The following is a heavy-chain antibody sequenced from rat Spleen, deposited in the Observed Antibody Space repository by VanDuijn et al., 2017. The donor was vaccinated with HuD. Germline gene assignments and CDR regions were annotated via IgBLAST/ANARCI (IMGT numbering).Heavy chain of an antibody. CDR2: ISTGGGNT. D-gene: IGHD1-1*01. J-gene: IGHJ3*01. CDR1: GFTLSDYY. CDR3: ARRHYSGNWFAY. Sequence: EVQLVESGGGLVQPGRSLKLSCAASGFTLSDYYMAWVRQAPTKGLEWVASISTGGGNTYYRDSVKGRFTISRDNAKSTLYLQMDSLRSEDTATYYCARRHYSGNWFAYWGQGTLVTVSS. V-gene: IGHV5-25*01.